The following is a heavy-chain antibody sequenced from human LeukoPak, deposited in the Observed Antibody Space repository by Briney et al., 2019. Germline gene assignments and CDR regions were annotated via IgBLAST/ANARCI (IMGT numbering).Heavy chain of an antibody. CDR3: ARDLGIAVAYYFDY. CDR2: IYYSGST. V-gene: IGHV4-39*02. Sequence: SETLSLTCTVSGGSISSSSYYWGWIRQPPGKGLEWIGSIYYSGSTYYNPSLKSRVTISVDTSKNQFSLKLSSVTAADTAVYYCARDLGIAVAYYFDYWGQGTLVTVSS. CDR1: GGSISSSSYY. D-gene: IGHD6-19*01. J-gene: IGHJ4*02.